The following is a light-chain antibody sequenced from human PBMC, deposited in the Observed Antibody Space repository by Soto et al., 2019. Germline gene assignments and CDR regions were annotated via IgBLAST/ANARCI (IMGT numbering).Light chain of an antibody. CDR1: RSVSSSY. CDR3: QQYKSYPVT. V-gene: IGKV3-15*01. CDR2: GTS. J-gene: IGKJ1*01. Sequence: VLPSSSAPLSFSPGERATLSCRSSRSVSSSYFTWYQQRPGQAPRLLIYGTSTRATGIPARFSGRGSGTEFILTISSLQSEDFAIYYCQQYKSYPVTFGQGTKVDIK.